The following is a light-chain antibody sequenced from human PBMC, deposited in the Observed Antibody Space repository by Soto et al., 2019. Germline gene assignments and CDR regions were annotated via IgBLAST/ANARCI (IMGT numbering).Light chain of an antibody. CDR1: KLGDEY. Sequence: SYELTQPPSVSVSPGQTASITCSGDKLGDEYACWYQQKPGQSPVLVIHQDSKRPSGIPERFSGSNSGNTATLTISGTQAMDEADYYCQAWDSSTAVFGGGTKVTVL. V-gene: IGLV3-1*01. CDR3: QAWDSSTAV. CDR2: QDS. J-gene: IGLJ2*01.